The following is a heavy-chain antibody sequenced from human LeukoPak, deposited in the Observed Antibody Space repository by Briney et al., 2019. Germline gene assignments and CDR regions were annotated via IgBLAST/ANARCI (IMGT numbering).Heavy chain of an antibody. CDR2: IYHSGST. Sequence: SQTLSLTCAVSGGSISSGDYSWTWIRQPPGKGLEWIGYIYHSGSTYYNPSLKSRVTISVDRSKNQFSLNLSSVTAADTAVYYCARQYYSGSGSYGIDYWGQGTLVTVSS. D-gene: IGHD3-10*01. CDR3: ARQYYSGSGSYGIDY. CDR1: GGSISSGDYS. J-gene: IGHJ4*02. V-gene: IGHV4-30-2*01.